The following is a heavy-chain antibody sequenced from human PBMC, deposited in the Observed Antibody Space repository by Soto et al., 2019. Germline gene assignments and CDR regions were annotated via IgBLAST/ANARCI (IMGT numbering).Heavy chain of an antibody. CDR2: ISYDGSNK. Sequence: QVQLVESGGGVVQPGRSLRLSCAASGFTFSSYAMHWVRQAPGKGLEWVAVISYDGSNKYYADSVKGRFTISRDNSKNTLYLQTNSLRAEDTAVYYCARDRLRYNWNDFTYYCYGMDVWGQGTTVTVSS. CDR3: ARDRLRYNWNDFTYYCYGMDV. D-gene: IGHD1-1*01. J-gene: IGHJ6*02. CDR1: GFTFSSYA. V-gene: IGHV3-30-3*01.